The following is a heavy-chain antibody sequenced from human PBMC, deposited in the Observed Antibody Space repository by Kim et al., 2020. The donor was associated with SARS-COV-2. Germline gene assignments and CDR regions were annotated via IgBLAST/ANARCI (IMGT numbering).Heavy chain of an antibody. D-gene: IGHD1-26*01. J-gene: IGHJ4*02. V-gene: IGHV3-64D*09. CDR3: VKSYRELATIDY. Sequence: YYADSVKGRFTISRDNSKNTLYLQMSSLRAEDTAVYYCVKSYRELATIDYWGQGTLVTVSS.